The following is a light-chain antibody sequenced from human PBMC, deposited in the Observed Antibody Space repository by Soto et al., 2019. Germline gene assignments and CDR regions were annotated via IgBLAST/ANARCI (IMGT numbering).Light chain of an antibody. J-gene: IGKJ1*01. CDR3: QQYGSSGT. Sequence: ESLLTPSPGTLSLSPGERVPLSFRASQSVSNNYLAWYQQKPGQAPRLLIYGASNRATGIPDRFSGSGSGTDFTLTISRLEPEDFAVYYCQQYGSSGTFGQGTKVDI. CDR1: QSVSNNY. CDR2: GAS. V-gene: IGKV3-20*01.